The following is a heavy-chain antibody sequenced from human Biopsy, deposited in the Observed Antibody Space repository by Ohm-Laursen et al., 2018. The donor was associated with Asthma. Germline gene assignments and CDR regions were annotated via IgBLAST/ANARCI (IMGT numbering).Heavy chain of an antibody. D-gene: IGHD3-9*01. J-gene: IGHJ3*01. CDR2: VNTGNGDT. Sequence: SVRVSSKASGYTFISFAIHWLRQAPGQRLEWMGWVNTGNGDTKYSQKFQGRVTITRDTSASTAYMELRSLRSEDTATYYCARTYYDFLTGQVKDVFGVWGQGTMVTVSS. V-gene: IGHV1-3*04. CDR3: ARTYYDFLTGQVKDVFGV. CDR1: GYTFISFA.